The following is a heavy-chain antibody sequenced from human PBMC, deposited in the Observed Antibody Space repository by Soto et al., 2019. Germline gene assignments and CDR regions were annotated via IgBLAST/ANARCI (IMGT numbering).Heavy chain of an antibody. J-gene: IGHJ4*02. D-gene: IGHD1-26*01. CDR3: ATAPAWEHLFDF. CDR1: GGSISSGGYY. CDR2: IYYSGST. V-gene: IGHV4-31*03. Sequence: SETLSLTCTVSGGSISSGGYYWSWIRQHPGKGLEWIGNIYYSGSTFYNPSLKSRVTISMDTSENHFSLKLSSVTAADTAVYYCATAPAWEHLFDFWGQGTLVTVSS.